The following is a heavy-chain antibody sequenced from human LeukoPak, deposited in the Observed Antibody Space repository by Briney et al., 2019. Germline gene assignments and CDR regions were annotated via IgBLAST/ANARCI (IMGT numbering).Heavy chain of an antibody. CDR2: ISSGSSYI. Sequence: GGSLRLSCAASGFTLCSYSMNWVRQAPGKGLEWVSSISSGSSYIYYADSLRGRFTIYRDNAKNSLSLQMNSLRAEDTAVYYCARTVYGEPWIVYWGRGTLVSVSS. V-gene: IGHV3-21*01. D-gene: IGHD4-17*01. CDR1: GFTLCSYS. J-gene: IGHJ4*02. CDR3: ARTVYGEPWIVY.